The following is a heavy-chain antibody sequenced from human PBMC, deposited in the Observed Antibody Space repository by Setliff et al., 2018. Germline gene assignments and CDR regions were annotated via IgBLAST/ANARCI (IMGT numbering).Heavy chain of an antibody. V-gene: IGHV3-30*04. CDR2: ISYDGSNK. CDR1: GFTFSSYA. Sequence: PGGSLRLSCAASGFTFSSYAMHWVRQAPGKGLEWVAVISYDGSNKYYADSVKGRFTISRDNSKSTLYLQMNSLRAEDTALYYCAKVLGGYSYGFCDYWGQGTLVTVSS. CDR3: AKVLGGYSYGFCDY. D-gene: IGHD5-18*01. J-gene: IGHJ4*02.